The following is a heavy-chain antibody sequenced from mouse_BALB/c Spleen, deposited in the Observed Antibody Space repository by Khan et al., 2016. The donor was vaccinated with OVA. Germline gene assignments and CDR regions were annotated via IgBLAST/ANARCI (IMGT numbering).Heavy chain of an antibody. Sequence: EVQLLETGGDLVKPGGSLKLSCAASGFTFSSYSMSWVRQIPDKRLEWVATMSSGGDYTYYPDSVKGRFTISRDKAKNTLYLQMSSLKSEDTAMYYCASHLTGSFAYWGQGTLVTVSA. CDR1: GFTFSSYS. J-gene: IGHJ3*01. V-gene: IGHV5-6*01. CDR2: MSSGGDYT. D-gene: IGHD4-1*01. CDR3: ASHLTGSFAY.